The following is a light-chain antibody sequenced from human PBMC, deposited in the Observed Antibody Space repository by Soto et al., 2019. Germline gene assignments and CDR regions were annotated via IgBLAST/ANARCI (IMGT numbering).Light chain of an antibody. Sequence: IVLTAFPGTLSFSPWERATVACRSSQSVSSSYLAWYQQKPGQAPRLLIYDASNRASGIPARFSGSGSGTDSTLTISSLEPEDFAVYYCQQYGSSLWTFGQGTKVDIK. CDR3: QQYGSSLWT. CDR1: QSVSSSY. V-gene: IGKV3-20*01. J-gene: IGKJ1*01. CDR2: DAS.